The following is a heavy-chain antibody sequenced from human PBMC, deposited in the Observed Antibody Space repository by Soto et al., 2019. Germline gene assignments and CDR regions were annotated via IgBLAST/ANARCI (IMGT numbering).Heavy chain of an antibody. D-gene: IGHD1-26*01. V-gene: IGHV3-33*01. CDR2: IWYEGINK. Sequence: PGGSLRLSCAASGFTFSSHGIHWVRQAPGKGLGWVAGIWYEGINKYYAESVKGRFTISRDNSKNTVYLQMNSLRVGDTAVYYCARGNGIVGGTTYFDYWGQGTLVTVSS. J-gene: IGHJ4*02. CDR1: GFTFSSHG. CDR3: ARGNGIVGGTTYFDY.